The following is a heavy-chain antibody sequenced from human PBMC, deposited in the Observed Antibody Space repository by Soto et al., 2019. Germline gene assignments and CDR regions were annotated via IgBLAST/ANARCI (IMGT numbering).Heavy chain of an antibody. CDR3: ARERDYYGSGSYPDY. D-gene: IGHD3-10*01. J-gene: IGHJ4*02. Sequence: SETLSVTCAVSGGSIGSGGYSWIWIRQPPGKGLEWIGYIYHSGSTYYNPSLKSRVTISVDRSKNQFSLKLSSVTAADTAVYYCARERDYYGSGSYPDYWGQGTLVTVSS. CDR1: GGSIGSGGYS. CDR2: IYHSGST. V-gene: IGHV4-30-2*01.